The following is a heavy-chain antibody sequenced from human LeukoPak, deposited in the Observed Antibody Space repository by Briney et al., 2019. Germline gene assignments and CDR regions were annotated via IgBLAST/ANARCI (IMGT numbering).Heavy chain of an antibody. V-gene: IGHV3-15*07. CDR2: IKSKADGETI. D-gene: IGHD1-20*01. J-gene: IGHJ4*02. CDR1: EFTFSSYS. CDR3: STLTSRGLSDS. Sequence: GGSLRLSCAASEFTFSSYSMNWVRQAPGKGLEWVGRIKSKADGETIDYAAPVKGRFTFSRDDSKNMLYLQMNSLKSEDTAVYYCSTLTSRGLSDSWGQGTLVTVSS.